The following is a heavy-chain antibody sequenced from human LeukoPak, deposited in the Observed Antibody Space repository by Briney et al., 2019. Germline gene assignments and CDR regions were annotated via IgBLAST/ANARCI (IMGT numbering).Heavy chain of an antibody. V-gene: IGHV3-53*01. CDR2: IYADGNT. D-gene: IGHD2-21*02. J-gene: IGHJ4*02. CDR1: GFIVNTNY. CDR3: AKSPMAVTPTNFDY. Sequence: GGSLRLSCAASGFIVNTNYMTWVRQAPGRGLEWVSFIYADGNTYYADSVKGRFTISRDNSKNTLYLQMNSLRAEDTAVYYCAKSPMAVTPTNFDYWGQGTLVTVSS.